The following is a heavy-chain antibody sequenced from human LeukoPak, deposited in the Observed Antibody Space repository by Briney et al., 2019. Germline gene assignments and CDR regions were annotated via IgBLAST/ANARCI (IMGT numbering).Heavy chain of an antibody. CDR2: IYSGGST. V-gene: IGHV3-66*02. D-gene: IGHD1-26*01. CDR1: GFTVSSNY. J-gene: IGHJ4*02. CDR3: VRIAGKRGFDY. Sequence: GGSLRLSCAASGFTVSSNYMSWVRQAPGKGLEWVSVIYSGGSTYYADSVKGRFTISRDNSKNTMYLQMNSLRAEDTAVYYCVRIAGKRGFDYWGQGTLVTVSS.